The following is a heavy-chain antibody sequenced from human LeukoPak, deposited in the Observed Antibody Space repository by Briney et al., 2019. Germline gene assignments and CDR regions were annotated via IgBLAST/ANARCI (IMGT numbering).Heavy chain of an antibody. J-gene: IGHJ4*02. CDR3: ARQHTAWYVDY. Sequence: GGSLRLSCAASGFSFTTYAMSWAPRPPGRAREWVSGGSASGASTYSEDSVKGRFIISRDNSKNTVFLQMNSLRVEDTAVYYCARQHTAWYVDYWGQGILVTVSS. CDR2: GSASGAST. D-gene: IGHD1-1*01. CDR1: GFSFTTYA. V-gene: IGHV3-23*01.